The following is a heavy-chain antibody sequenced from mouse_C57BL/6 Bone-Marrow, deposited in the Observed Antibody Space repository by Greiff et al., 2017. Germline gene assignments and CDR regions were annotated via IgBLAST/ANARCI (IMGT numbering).Heavy chain of an antibody. CDR1: GFNIKDDY. V-gene: IGHV14-4*01. J-gene: IGHJ4*01. Sequence: EVQVVESGAELVRPGASVKLSCTASGFNIKDDYMHWVKQRPEQGLEWIGWIDPENGDTEYASQFQGTATITADPSSNTAYLQLSRLTSADTAVYYCTIIDYWGQGTSVTVSA. CDR3: TIIDY. CDR2: IDPENGDT.